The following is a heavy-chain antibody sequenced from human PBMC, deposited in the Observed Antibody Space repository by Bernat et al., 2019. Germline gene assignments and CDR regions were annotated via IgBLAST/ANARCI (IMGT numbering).Heavy chain of an antibody. D-gene: IGHD3-16*01. J-gene: IGHJ6*03. CDR3: AREGAIRLLYYYYMDV. V-gene: IGHV4-39*07. CDR2: INHSGST. Sequence: QLQLQESGPGLVKPSETLSLTCPVSGGSISSSSYYWSWIRQPPGKGLEWIGEINHSGSTNYNPSLKSRVTISVDTSKNQFSLKLSSVTAADTAVYYCAREGAIRLLYYYYMDVWGKGTTVTVSS. CDR1: GGSISSSSYY.